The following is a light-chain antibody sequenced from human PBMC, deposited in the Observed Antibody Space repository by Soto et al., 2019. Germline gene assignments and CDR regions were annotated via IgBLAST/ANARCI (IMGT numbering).Light chain of an antibody. CDR2: GAS. J-gene: IGKJ2*01. Sequence: EVVMTQSPATLSVSPGEGATLSCRASQSVNSNLAWYQQKPGQAPRLLIYGASTRATGIPARFSGSGSGTEFSLSISRLQSEDVAVYYCQQYNTWDTFGQGTKLEI. CDR3: QQYNTWDT. V-gene: IGKV3D-15*01. CDR1: QSVNSN.